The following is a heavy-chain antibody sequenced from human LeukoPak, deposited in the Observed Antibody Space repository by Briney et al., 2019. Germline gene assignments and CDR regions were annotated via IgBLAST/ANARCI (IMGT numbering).Heavy chain of an antibody. D-gene: IGHD3-3*01. J-gene: IGHJ1*01. V-gene: IGHV3-30*03. Sequence: GGSLRLSCAASGFTFSSYEMNWVRQAPGKGLEWVAVISYGANNKYYADSVKGRFTISRDNSNNTLYLQMDSLRAEDTAVYYCVLPVMILNGYFHHWGQGTLVTVSS. CDR1: GFTFSSYE. CDR3: VLPVMILNGYFHH. CDR2: ISYGANNK.